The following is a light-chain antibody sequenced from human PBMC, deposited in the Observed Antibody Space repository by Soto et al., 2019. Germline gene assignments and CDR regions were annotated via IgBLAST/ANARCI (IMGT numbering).Light chain of an antibody. CDR2: AAS. CDR1: QRVSGNY. V-gene: IGKV3-20*01. J-gene: IGKJ3*01. CDR3: QQYGTSSFS. Sequence: ENVLTQSPGRLSLSPGERATLSCRASQRVSGNYFAWYQQKPGQAPRLLIYAASRRATGVPDRFSGSGSGTDFTLTINRLEPEDFAVYYCQQYGTSSFSFGPGTKVDIK.